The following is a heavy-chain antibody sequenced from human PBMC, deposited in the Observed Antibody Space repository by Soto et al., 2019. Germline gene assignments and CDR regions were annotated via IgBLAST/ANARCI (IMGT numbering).Heavy chain of an antibody. CDR2: TTSPTYGGTT. CDR3: TRDGDYYGMDV. V-gene: IGHV3-49*04. J-gene: IGHJ6*02. CDR1: GFESDDYA. Sequence: GGSLRLSCSFSGFESDDYALTWVRQAPGKGLEWVAFTTSPTYGGTTEYAASVKGRFSISRDDSKSVAYLQMNSLQIEDTAIYFCTRDGDYYGMDVWGQGTTVTVSS.